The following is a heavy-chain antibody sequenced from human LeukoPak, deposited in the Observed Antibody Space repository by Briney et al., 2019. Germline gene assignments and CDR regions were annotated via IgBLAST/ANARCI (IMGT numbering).Heavy chain of an antibody. Sequence: PSETLSLTCTVSGGPISSYYWSWIRQPPGKGLEWIGYFYYSGSTNSNPSLKSRVTISADTSKNQVSLKLSSVTAADTAVYYCARHTELGGDFDYWGQGTLVTVFS. CDR1: GGPISSYY. CDR3: ARHTELGGDFDY. V-gene: IGHV4-59*08. J-gene: IGHJ4*02. D-gene: IGHD1-14*01. CDR2: FYYSGST.